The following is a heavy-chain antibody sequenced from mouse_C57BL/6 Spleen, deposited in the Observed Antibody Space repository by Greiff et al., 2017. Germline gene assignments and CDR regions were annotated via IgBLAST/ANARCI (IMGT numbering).Heavy chain of an antibody. D-gene: IGHD6-1*01. CDR3: ARSEGRKCLFAY. CDR1: GYTFTSYW. J-gene: IGHJ3*01. V-gene: IGHV1-59*01. CDR2: IDPSDSYT. Sequence: QVQLQQPGAELVRPGTSVKLSCKASGYTFTSYWMHWVKQRPGQGLEWIGVIDPSDSYTNYNQQFKGKSTLTVDKSSSTAYMQLSSLTSEDAAVYYCARSEGRKCLFAYWGQGTLVTVSA.